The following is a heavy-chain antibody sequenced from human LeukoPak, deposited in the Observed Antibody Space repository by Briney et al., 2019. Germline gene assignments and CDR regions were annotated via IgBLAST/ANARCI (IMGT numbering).Heavy chain of an antibody. CDR3: ARDAGTLESGNSDWSLKWFDS. D-gene: IGHD3-9*01. CDR2: ISTDGSAT. Sequence: PVGSLCPSCAASGFTFSSHWMHWVRQVPGKGLVWVSRISTDGSATTYADSVKGRFTISRDNDKSNLYLQMNSLSGEDTALYYCARDAGTLESGNSDWSLKWFDSWSEGTLVTVSS. J-gene: IGHJ5*01. CDR1: GFTFSSHW. V-gene: IGHV3-74*01.